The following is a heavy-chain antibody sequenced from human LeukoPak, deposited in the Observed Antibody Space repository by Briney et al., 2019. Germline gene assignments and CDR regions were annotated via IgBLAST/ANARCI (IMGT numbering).Heavy chain of an antibody. CDR2: IIPIFGTA. D-gene: IGHD5-12*01. CDR1: GGTFSSYA. CDR3: AIVVVATYYYYYMDV. J-gene: IGHJ6*03. V-gene: IGHV1-69*05. Sequence: SVKVSCKASGGTFSSYAISWVRQAPGQGLEWMGGIIPIFGTANYAQKFRGRVTITTDESTSTAYMELSSLGSEDTAVYYCAIVVVATYYYYYMDVWGKGTTVTVSS.